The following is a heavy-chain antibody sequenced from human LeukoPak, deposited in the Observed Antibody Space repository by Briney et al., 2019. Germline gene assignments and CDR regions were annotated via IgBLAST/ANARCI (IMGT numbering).Heavy chain of an antibody. J-gene: IGHJ3*02. D-gene: IGHD6-19*01. CDR1: GGSISTSNYY. V-gene: IGHV4-39*01. CDR2: MFYSGST. Sequence: SETLSLTCTVSGGSISTSNYYCGWIRQPPGKGLEWIGNMFYSGSTYYNPSLKSRVTISVDTSKNQFSLKLSSVTAADTAVYYCARHKYSSGWPPEGAFDIWGQGTMVTVSS. CDR3: ARHKYSSGWPPEGAFDI.